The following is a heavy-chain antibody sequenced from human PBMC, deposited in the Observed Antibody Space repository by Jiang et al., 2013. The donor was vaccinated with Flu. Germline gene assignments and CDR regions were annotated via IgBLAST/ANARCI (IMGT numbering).Heavy chain of an antibody. CDR3: ARDRAMVKDHEFDY. Sequence: SGAEVKKPGASVKVSCKASGYTFTTYALHWVRQAPGQRLEWMGWINIGNGNTKYSQKFQGRVTTTRDTSASTSYMELSSLRPEDTAVYYCARDRAMVKDHEFDYWGQGTLVSVSS. D-gene: IGHD5-18*01. CDR1: GYTFTTYA. V-gene: IGHV1-3*04. CDR2: INIGNGNT. J-gene: IGHJ4*02.